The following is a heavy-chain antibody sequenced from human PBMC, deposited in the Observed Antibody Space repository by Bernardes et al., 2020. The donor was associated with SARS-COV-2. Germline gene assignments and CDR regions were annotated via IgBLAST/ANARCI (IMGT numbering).Heavy chain of an antibody. D-gene: IGHD4-17*01. CDR3: AKIDDYASKSDY. Sequence: GGSLRLSCAASGFTFDDYAMHWVRQAPGKGLEWVSGISWNSGSIGYADSVKGRFTISRDNAKNSLYLQMNSLRAEDTALYYCAKIDDYASKSDYWGQGTLVSVSS. V-gene: IGHV3-9*01. CDR2: ISWNSGSI. J-gene: IGHJ4*02. CDR1: GFTFDDYA.